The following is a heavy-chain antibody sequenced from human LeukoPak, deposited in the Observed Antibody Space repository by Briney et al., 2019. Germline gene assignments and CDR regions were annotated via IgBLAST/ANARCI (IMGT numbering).Heavy chain of an antibody. CDR3: ARMGIGFSN. CDR1: GFTFSSYE. D-gene: IGHD2-2*03. CDR2: ISSSGSNI. V-gene: IGHV3-48*03. J-gene: IGHJ4*02. Sequence: PGGSLRLSCAASGFTFSSYEMNWVRQAPGKGLEWVSYISSSGSNIYYADSVKGRFTTSRDNAKISLYLQMNSLRAEYTAVYYCARMGIGFSNWGQGTLVTVSS.